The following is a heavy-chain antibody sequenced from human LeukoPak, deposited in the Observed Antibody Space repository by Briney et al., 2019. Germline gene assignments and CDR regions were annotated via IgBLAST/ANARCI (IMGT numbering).Heavy chain of an antibody. V-gene: IGHV1-69*13. CDR2: IIPIFGTA. J-gene: IGHJ4*02. CDR3: ARKELGGDLYYFDY. D-gene: IGHD3-16*01. CDR1: GYTFTSYG. Sequence: ASVKVSCKASGYTFTSYGISWVRQAPGQGLEWMGGIIPIFGTANYAQKFQGRVTITADESTSTAYMELSSLRSEDTAVYYCARKELGGDLYYFDYWGQGTLVTVSS.